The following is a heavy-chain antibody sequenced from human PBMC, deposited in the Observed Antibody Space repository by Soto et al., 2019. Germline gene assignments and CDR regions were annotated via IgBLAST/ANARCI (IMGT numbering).Heavy chain of an antibody. CDR1: GFTFSSYA. D-gene: IGHD1-26*01. CDR2: ISGSGGST. CDR3: AKDPKWVVLTYYYYMDV. V-gene: IGHV3-23*01. Sequence: SGGSLRLSCAASGFTFSSYAMSWVRQAPGKGLEWVSAISGSGGSTYYADSVKGRFTISRDNSKNTLYLQMNSLRAEDTAVYYCAKDPKWVVLTYYYYMDVWGKGTTVTVSS. J-gene: IGHJ6*03.